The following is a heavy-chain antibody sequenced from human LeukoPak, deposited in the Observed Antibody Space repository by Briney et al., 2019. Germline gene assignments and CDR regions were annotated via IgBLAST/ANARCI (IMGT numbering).Heavy chain of an antibody. Sequence: PGGSLRLSCAASGFTFSSYEMNWVRQAPGKGLEWVSYISSSGSTIYYADSVKGRFTISRDNAKNSLYLQMNSLRAEDTAVYYCARGPDYYDSSGYFDYWGQGTLVTVSS. D-gene: IGHD3-22*01. J-gene: IGHJ4*02. CDR2: ISSSGSTI. CDR1: GFTFSSYE. CDR3: ARGPDYYDSSGYFDY. V-gene: IGHV3-48*03.